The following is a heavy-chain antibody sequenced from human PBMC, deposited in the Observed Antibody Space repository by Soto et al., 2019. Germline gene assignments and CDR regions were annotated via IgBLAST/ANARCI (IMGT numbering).Heavy chain of an antibody. CDR3: AGGTRRFPPNDAFDI. V-gene: IGHV1-3*01. D-gene: IGHD3-16*01. CDR1: GYTSTSNA. CDR2: INAANGNT. J-gene: IGHJ3*02. Sequence: ASVKVSCKASGYTSTSNAIHWVRQAPGQRLEWMGWINAANGNTKYSQKFQDRVTITRDTSASTDYMELSSLRTEDTAVYYCAGGTRRFPPNDAFDIWGQGTMVTVSS.